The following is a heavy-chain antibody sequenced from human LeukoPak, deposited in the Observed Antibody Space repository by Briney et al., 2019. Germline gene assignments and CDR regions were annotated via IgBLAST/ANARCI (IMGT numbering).Heavy chain of an antibody. V-gene: IGHV3-7*01. CDR3: AKGSGPGVGYMDV. D-gene: IGHD6-25*01. CDR2: IKQDGSEK. Sequence: GGSLRLSCAASGFTFSSYWMSWVRQAPGKGLEWVANIKQDGSEKYYVDSVKGRFTISRDNAKNSLYLQMNSLRAEDTAVYYCAKGSGPGVGYMDVWGKGTTVTVSS. CDR1: GFTFSSYW. J-gene: IGHJ6*03.